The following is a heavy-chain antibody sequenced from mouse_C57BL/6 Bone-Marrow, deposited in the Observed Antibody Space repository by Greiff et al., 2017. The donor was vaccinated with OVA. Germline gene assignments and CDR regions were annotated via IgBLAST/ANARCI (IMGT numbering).Heavy chain of an antibody. J-gene: IGHJ3*01. CDR2: IYPGSGST. CDR1: GYTFTSYW. D-gene: IGHD1-1*01. V-gene: IGHV1-55*01. Sequence: VQLQQPGAELVKPGASVKMSCKASGYTFTSYWITWVKQRPGQGLAWIGDIYPGSGSTNYNEKFKSKGTLTVDTSSSTSYMQLSSLTSEDSAVDYCAGETSCAWFAYWGQGTLVTVSA. CDR3: AGETSCAWFAY.